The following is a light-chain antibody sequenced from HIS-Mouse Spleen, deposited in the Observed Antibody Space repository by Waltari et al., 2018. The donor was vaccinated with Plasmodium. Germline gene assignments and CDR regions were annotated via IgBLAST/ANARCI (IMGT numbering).Light chain of an antibody. CDR1: QSVSSSY. CDR2: GAS. CDR3: QQYGSSPFT. V-gene: IGKV3-20*01. Sequence: EIVLTQSPGTLSLSPGERATLPCRASQSVSSSYLAWYQQKPGQAPRLLIYGASSRATGIPDRFSGSGSGKDFTLTISRLEPEDFAVYYCQQYGSSPFTFGPGTKVDIK. J-gene: IGKJ3*01.